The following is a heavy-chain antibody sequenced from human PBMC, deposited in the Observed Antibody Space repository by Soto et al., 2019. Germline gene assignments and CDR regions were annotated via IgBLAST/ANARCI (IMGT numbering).Heavy chain of an antibody. J-gene: IGHJ6*03. CDR1: GFTFSRYA. Sequence: EVELLESGGGLVQPGGSLRLSCAASGFTFSRYAMSWVRQGPGKGLEWVSSVSGSGDSTYYADSVKGRFTVSRDNSKNTLYRQMNSLRAEDTAVYYCPKDPTSRVYYYYYYMDVWGKGTTVTVSS. V-gene: IGHV3-23*01. CDR2: VSGSGDST. D-gene: IGHD1-26*01. CDR3: PKDPTSRVYYYYYYMDV.